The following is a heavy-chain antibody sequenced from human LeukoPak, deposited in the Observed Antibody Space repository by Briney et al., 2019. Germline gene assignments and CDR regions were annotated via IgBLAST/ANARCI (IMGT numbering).Heavy chain of an antibody. D-gene: IGHD2-2*01. J-gene: IGHJ3*02. CDR2: IYPGDSDT. Sequence: GESLQISCQGSGSSFTSYWIGWVRQVPGKGLEWMGIIYPGDSDTRYSPSFQGQVTISADKSIRTAYLQWSSLKASDTAMYYCARQGGGYQLLLSRGSGAFDIWGQGTMVTVSS. CDR1: GSSFTSYW. V-gene: IGHV5-51*01. CDR3: ARQGGGYQLLLSRGSGAFDI.